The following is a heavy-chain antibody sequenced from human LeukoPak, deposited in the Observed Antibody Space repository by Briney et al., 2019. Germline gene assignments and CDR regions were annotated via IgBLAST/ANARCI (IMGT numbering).Heavy chain of an antibody. D-gene: IGHD1-26*01. CDR2: RNPNSGNT. CDR1: GYTFTSYD. Sequence: ASVKVSCKASGYTFTSYDINWVRQATGQGLEWMGWRNPNSGNTGYAQKFQGRVTMTRNTSISTAYMELSSLSSADTAVYSCARRAWGAFYYYGMDVWGQGTTVTVSS. V-gene: IGHV1-8*01. J-gene: IGHJ6*02. CDR3: ARRAWGAFYYYGMDV.